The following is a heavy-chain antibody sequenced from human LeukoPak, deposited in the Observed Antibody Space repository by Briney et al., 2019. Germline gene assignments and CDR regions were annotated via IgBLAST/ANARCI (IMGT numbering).Heavy chain of an antibody. CDR1: GGSLSDFV. CDR2: IIHTVIA. D-gene: IGHD2-21*01. CDR3: SRLSSLVPPQSSIVVPVSYFDS. Sequence: SGTLSLTCAVSGGSLSDFVWAWVRQPPGKSLEWIAEIIHTVIATYNSCLRSRVTISIDMSQKQFSLTVTSITAADKAVYFCSRLSSLVPPQSSIVVPVSYFDSWGQGTLVTVSS. J-gene: IGHJ4*02. V-gene: IGHV4-34*12.